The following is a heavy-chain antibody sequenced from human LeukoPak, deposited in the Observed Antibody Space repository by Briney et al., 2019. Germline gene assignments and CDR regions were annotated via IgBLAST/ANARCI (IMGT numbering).Heavy chain of an antibody. CDR2: IYYSGST. Sequence: PSETLSLTCTVSGGSISSSSYYWGWIRQPPGKGLEWIGSIYYSGSTYYNPSLKSRVTISVDTSKNQFSLKLSSVTAADTAVYYCAREGIGQPIVVVTAIRRAGWYFDLWGRGTLVTVSS. CDR1: GGSISSSSYY. J-gene: IGHJ2*01. CDR3: AREGIGQPIVVVTAIRRAGWYFDL. V-gene: IGHV4-39*02. D-gene: IGHD2-21*02.